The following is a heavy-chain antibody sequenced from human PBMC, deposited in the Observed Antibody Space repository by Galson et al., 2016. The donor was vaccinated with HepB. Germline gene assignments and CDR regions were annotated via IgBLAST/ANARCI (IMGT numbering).Heavy chain of an antibody. CDR3: ATWPVVAMVEGVIRTRASGAHYFDY. D-gene: IGHD3-10*01. CDR1: GFSLSDLS. Sequence: SVKVSCKVSGFSLSDLSMHWVRQAPGKGLEWMGGFDPEDGERLYAQKFQGRVTMTDDRSTDTAYMVLSSLTSEDTAVYYCATWPVVAMVEGVIRTRASGAHYFDYWGQGSLVTVSS. CDR2: FDPEDGER. J-gene: IGHJ4*02. V-gene: IGHV1-24*01.